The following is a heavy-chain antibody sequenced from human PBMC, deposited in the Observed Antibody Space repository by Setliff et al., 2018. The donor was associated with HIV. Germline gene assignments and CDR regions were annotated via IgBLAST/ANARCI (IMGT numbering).Heavy chain of an antibody. CDR3: ARTDSSGYYYGGVY. V-gene: IGHV3-7*03. Sequence: GGSLRLSCAASGFTFSGNWMSWVRQAPGKGLEWVANINQDESQKYYVGSVKGRFTISRDNAKNSLFLQMNSLRVEDTAVYFCARTDSSGYYYGGVYWGQGTLVTVSS. CDR1: GFTFSGNW. CDR2: INQDESQK. J-gene: IGHJ4*02. D-gene: IGHD3-22*01.